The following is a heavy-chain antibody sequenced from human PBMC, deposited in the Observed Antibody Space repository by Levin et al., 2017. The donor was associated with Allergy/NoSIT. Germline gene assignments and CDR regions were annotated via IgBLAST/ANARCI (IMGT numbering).Heavy chain of an antibody. CDR2: IYSGGST. V-gene: IGHV3-53*01. J-gene: IGHJ4*02. Sequence: GESLKISCAASGFTVSSNYMSWVRQAPGKGLEWVSVIYSGGSTYYADSVKGRFTISRDNSKNTLYLQMNSLRAEDTAVYYCAREGGYSTRRRGMDWGQGTLVTVSS. CDR3: AREGGYSTRRRGMD. CDR1: GFTVSSNY. D-gene: IGHD4-11*01.